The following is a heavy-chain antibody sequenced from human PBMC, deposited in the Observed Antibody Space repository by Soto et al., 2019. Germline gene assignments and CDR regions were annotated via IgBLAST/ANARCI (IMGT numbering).Heavy chain of an antibody. CDR3: ARHRWGSGSYSGLLDF. Sequence: SETLSLTCSVSGGSISTSSYFWGWIRQPPGKGLEWVVAVHYSGSANYRSSLQSRVTISVDTSQNQFSLRLRSVAAADTAVYYXARHRWGSGSYSGLLDFWGQGALVTVSS. J-gene: IGHJ4*02. D-gene: IGHD3-10*01. V-gene: IGHV4-39*01. CDR2: VHYSGSA. CDR1: GGSISTSSYF.